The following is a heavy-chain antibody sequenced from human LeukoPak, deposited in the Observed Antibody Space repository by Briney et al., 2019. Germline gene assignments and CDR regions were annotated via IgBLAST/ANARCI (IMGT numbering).Heavy chain of an antibody. Sequence: ASVKVSCKASGGTSSSYAISWVRQAPGQGLEWMGGIIPIFGTANYAQKFQGRVTITADESTSTAYMELSSLRSEDTAVYYCAASRRYFDWLFDYWGQGTLVTVSS. V-gene: IGHV1-69*13. CDR3: AASRRYFDWLFDY. J-gene: IGHJ4*02. CDR2: IIPIFGTA. CDR1: GGTSSSYA. D-gene: IGHD3-9*01.